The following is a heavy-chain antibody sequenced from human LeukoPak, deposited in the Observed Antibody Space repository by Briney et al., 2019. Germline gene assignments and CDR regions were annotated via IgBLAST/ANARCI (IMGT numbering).Heavy chain of an antibody. CDR2: IYPGDADT. V-gene: IGHV5-51*01. Sequence: GESLKISCKASGYNFNTYWIVWVRQLPGKGLEWMGTIYPGDADTRYSPSFQGHVTISADTSISTAYLQWSSLKASDTAMYYCATRLTMSYAFDIWGQGTMVTVSS. J-gene: IGHJ3*02. D-gene: IGHD4/OR15-4a*01. CDR3: ATRLTMSYAFDI. CDR1: GYNFNTYW.